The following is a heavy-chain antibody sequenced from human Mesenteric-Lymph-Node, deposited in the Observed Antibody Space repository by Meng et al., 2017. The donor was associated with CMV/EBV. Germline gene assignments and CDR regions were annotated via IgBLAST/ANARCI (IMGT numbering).Heavy chain of an antibody. CDR2: INPYNGHT. CDR1: GYTFTGYQ. Sequence: ASVKVSCKASGYTFTGYQMNWVRQAPGQGLEWMGWINPYNGHTVYAQKFQGRVTMTRDTFINTAYMELSRLTSDDTAVYYCGGENIGGPSTDAMDVWGQGTTVTVSS. J-gene: IGHJ6*02. V-gene: IGHV1-2*02. D-gene: IGHD2/OR15-2a*01. CDR3: GGENIGGPSTDAMDV.